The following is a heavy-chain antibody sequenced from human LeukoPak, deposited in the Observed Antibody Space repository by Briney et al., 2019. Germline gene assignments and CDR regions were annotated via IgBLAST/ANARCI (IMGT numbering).Heavy chain of an antibody. CDR3: ASRITMVRGDTGFH. Sequence: GGSLRLSCAASEFTFSSYEMYWVRQAPGKGLEWVSSISSSSSYIYYADSVKGRFTISRDNAKNSLYLQMNSLRAEDTAVYYCASRITMVRGDTGFHWGQGTLVTVSS. CDR1: EFTFSSYE. J-gene: IGHJ4*02. V-gene: IGHV3-21*01. CDR2: ISSSSSYI. D-gene: IGHD3-10*01.